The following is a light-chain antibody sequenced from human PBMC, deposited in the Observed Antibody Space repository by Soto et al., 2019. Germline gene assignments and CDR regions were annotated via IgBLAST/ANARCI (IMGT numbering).Light chain of an antibody. Sequence: QSVLTQPPSVSGAPGQRVTISCTGSSSNIGAGYDVHWYQQLPGTAPKLLLYGXSNRPSGXXDRFSGSKSGTSASLAITGLQAEDEADYYCQSYDSSLSGSKFGGGTKLTVL. CDR2: GXS. J-gene: IGLJ2*01. V-gene: IGLV1-40*01. CDR3: QSYDSSLSGSK. CDR1: SSNIGAGYD.